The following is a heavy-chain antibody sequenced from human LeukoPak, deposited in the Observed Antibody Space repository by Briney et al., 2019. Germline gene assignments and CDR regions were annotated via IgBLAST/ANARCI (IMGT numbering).Heavy chain of an antibody. CDR2: ISGSGGST. J-gene: IGHJ4*02. V-gene: IGHV3-23*01. CDR3: AKKNGDSSGYYLYYFDY. D-gene: IGHD3-22*01. CDR1: GFTFSSYA. Sequence: GGSLRLSCAASGFTFSSYAMSWVRQAPGKGLEWVSAISGSGGSTYYADSVKGRFTISRDNSKNTLYLQLSSLRDEDTAVYYCAKKNGDSSGYYLYYFDYWGQGTLVTVSS.